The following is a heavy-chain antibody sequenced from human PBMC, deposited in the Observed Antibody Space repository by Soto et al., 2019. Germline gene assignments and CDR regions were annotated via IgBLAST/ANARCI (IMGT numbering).Heavy chain of an antibody. CDR2: ISGGGDAT. CDR1: GFTFSGYA. CDR3: ARKVSGSTGRPDLWYFDL. V-gene: IGHV3-23*01. Sequence: EVQLLDSGGGLVQPGGSLRLSCAASGFTFSGYALTWVRQAPGKGLEWVSAISGGGDATFYADSVKGRFTISRDNSKNILYLQMNTLRAEDTAVYYCARKVSGSTGRPDLWYFDLWDRGTLVTVSS. D-gene: IGHD3-10*01. J-gene: IGHJ2*01.